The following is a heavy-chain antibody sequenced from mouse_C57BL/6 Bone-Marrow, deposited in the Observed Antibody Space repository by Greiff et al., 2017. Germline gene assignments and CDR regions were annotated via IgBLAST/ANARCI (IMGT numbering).Heavy chain of an antibody. V-gene: IGHV3-6*01. J-gene: IGHJ4*01. Sequence: VQLKESGPGLVKPSQSLSLTCSVTGYSITSGYYWNWIRQFPGNKLEWMGYISYDGSNNYNPSLKNRISITRDTSKNQFFLKLNSVTTEDTATYYCARGTLGLAMDYWGQGTSVTVSS. CDR2: ISYDGSN. CDR3: ARGTLGLAMDY. CDR1: GYSITSGYY. D-gene: IGHD4-1*01.